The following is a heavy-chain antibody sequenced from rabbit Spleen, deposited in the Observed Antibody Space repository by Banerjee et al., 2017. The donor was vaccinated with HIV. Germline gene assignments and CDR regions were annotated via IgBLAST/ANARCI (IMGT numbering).Heavy chain of an antibody. CDR1: GFSFGDRDV. D-gene: IGHD1-1*01. CDR2: INAATGKP. J-gene: IGHJ4*01. V-gene: IGHV1S45*01. CDR3: ARDLVGVIGWNFYL. Sequence: QEQLVESGGGRVQPTGSLTLTCKASGFSFGDRDVMCWVRQAPGKGLEWIACINAATGKPVYATWAKGRFTISRTSSTTVTLRMTSLTAADRAAYFCARDLVGVIGWNFYLWGPGTLVTFS.